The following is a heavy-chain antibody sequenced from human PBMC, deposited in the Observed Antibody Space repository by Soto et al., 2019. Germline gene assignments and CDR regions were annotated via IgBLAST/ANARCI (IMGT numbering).Heavy chain of an antibody. CDR2: TNSNSDGA. D-gene: IGHD6-19*01. V-gene: IGHV1-2*02. Sequence: QVHLVQSEAEVKKPGASVRVSCKASGYTFTDYYIHWVRQAPGQGLEWMGWTNSNSDGAHYAQKFQGRVTMTRDKSTRTLYMEVNRLRSDDTAVYFCARGGGSGWHGDWFDPWGQGTLVTVSS. CDR3: ARGGGSGWHGDWFDP. CDR1: GYTFTDYY. J-gene: IGHJ5*02.